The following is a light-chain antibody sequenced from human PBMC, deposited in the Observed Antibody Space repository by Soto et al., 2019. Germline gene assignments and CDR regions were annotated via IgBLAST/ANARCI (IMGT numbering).Light chain of an antibody. CDR2: GAS. J-gene: IGKJ5*01. V-gene: IGKV3D-20*02. CDR3: QQRSNWPPIT. CDR1: QSVSSGY. Sequence: EIVLTQSPGTLSLSPGERATLSCRASQSVSSGYLAWYQQKPGQAPRLLIYGASRRVTGIPARFSGSGSGTDFTLTISSLEPEDFAVYYCQQRSNWPPITFGQGTRLEIK.